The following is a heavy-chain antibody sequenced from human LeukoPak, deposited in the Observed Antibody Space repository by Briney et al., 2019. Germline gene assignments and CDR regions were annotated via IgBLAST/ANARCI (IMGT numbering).Heavy chain of an antibody. CDR3: ARDTNPYCSSTSCPGDAFDI. CDR2: ISAYNGNT. J-gene: IGHJ3*02. CDR1: GYTFTSYG. D-gene: IGHD2-2*01. V-gene: IGHV1-18*01. Sequence: ASVKVSCKASGYTFTSYGISWVRQAPGQGLEWMGWISAYNGNTNYAQKLQGRVTMTTDTSTSTAYMELRSLRSDDTAVYYCARDTNPYCSSTSCPGDAFDIWGQGTMVTVSS.